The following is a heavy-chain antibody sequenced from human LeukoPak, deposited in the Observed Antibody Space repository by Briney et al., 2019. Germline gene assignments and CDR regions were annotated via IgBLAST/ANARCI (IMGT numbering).Heavy chain of an antibody. Sequence: SETLSLTCAVYGGSFSGYYWSWIRQPPGKGLEWIGEINHSGSTNYNPSLKSRVTISVDTCKNQFSLKLSSVTAADTAVYYCARLGPSGSYYYFDYWGQGTLVTVSS. V-gene: IGHV4-34*01. CDR3: ARLGPSGSYYYFDY. D-gene: IGHD1-26*01. CDR2: INHSGST. CDR1: GGSFSGYY. J-gene: IGHJ4*02.